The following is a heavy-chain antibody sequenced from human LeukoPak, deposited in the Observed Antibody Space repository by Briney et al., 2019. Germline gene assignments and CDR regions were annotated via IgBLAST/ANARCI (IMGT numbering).Heavy chain of an antibody. J-gene: IGHJ4*02. CDR1: GGSISSSSYY. D-gene: IGHD1-26*01. Sequence: SETLPLTCTVSGGSISSSSYYWGWIRQPPGKGLEWIGNIYSSGSTYYNASLQSRVTISIDTSKNQFSLRLNSVTAADTAMYYCAKSGGYGLIDYWGQGTRVTVSS. CDR3: AKSGGYGLIDY. CDR2: IYSSGST. V-gene: IGHV4-39*01.